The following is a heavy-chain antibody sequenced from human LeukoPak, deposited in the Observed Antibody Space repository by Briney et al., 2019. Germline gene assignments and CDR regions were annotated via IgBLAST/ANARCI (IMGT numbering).Heavy chain of an antibody. CDR3: ARDYRSGYYYDY. D-gene: IGHD3-22*01. J-gene: IGHJ4*02. V-gene: IGHV4-39*07. CDR1: GDSITSSSYQ. CDR2: IYYSGRT. Sequence: SETLSLTCTVSGDSITSSSYQWGWIRQPPGKGLEWIGSIYYSGRTYYNPSLKSRVTISVDTSRNQFSLKLSSVTAADTAVYYCARDYRSGYYYDYWAQGTLVTVSS.